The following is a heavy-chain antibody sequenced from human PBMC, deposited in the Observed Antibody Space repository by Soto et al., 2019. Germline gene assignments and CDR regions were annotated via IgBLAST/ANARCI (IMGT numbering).Heavy chain of an antibody. CDR1: GGSISSINW. D-gene: IGHD2-8*01. CDR3: ARSSRVSATYWFDA. V-gene: IGHV4-4*02. CDR2: IYYSGST. J-gene: IGHJ5*02. Sequence: SETLSLTCGVSGGSISSINWWSWVRQTPGKGLEWIGEIYYSGSTNYNPSLTSRVTMSIDKSKNQFFLNLTSVTAADTAVYYCARSSRVSATYWFDAWGPGTLVTVYS.